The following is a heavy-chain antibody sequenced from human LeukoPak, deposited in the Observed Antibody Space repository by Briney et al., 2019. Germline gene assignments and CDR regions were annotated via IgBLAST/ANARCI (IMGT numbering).Heavy chain of an antibody. D-gene: IGHD1-1*01. CDR1: GYTFTSYG. J-gene: IGHJ6*02. CDR2: ISAYNGNT. CDR3: AREDDLYGMDV. Sequence: GASVKVSCKASGYTFTSYGISWVRQAPGHGLEWMGWISAYNGNTNYAQKLQGRATMTTDTSTSTAYMELRGLRSDDTAVYYCAREDDLYGMDVWGQGTTVTVSS. V-gene: IGHV1-18*01.